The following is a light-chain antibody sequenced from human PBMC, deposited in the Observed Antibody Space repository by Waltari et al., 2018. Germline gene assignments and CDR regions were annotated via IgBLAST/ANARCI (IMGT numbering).Light chain of an antibody. CDR2: STS. CDR1: QNISNY. Sequence: IQMTQSPSSLSASVGDRVTITCRASQNISNYLAWYQQKPGKAPNLLIYSTSTLQSGVPSRFSGSGSGTDFTLTIGCLQSEDFATYFCQQYYTYPLTFGPGTKVDFK. J-gene: IGKJ3*01. CDR3: QQYYTYPLT. V-gene: IGKV1-8*01.